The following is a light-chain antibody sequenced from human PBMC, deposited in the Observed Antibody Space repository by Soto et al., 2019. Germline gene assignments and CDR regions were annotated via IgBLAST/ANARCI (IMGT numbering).Light chain of an antibody. CDR1: QSVRTI. CDR3: QQRYNWPLIT. V-gene: IGKV3-11*01. CDR2: DAS. Sequence: EIVLTQSPATLSLSPGERATLSCRASQSVRTILVWYQQKVGQAPRLLIYDASNRATGIPARFSGSGSGTDFTLTIISLEPEDFAVYYCQQRYNWPLITFGQGTRLEIK. J-gene: IGKJ5*01.